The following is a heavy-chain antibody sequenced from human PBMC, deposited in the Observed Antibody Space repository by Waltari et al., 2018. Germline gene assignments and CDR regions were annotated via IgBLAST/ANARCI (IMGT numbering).Heavy chain of an antibody. CDR1: GFTVSSNY. V-gene: IGHV3-53*01. D-gene: IGHD6-13*01. CDR3: ASTYSSSWYWFDP. Sequence: EVQLVESGGGLIQPGGSLRLSCAASGFTVSSNYMSWVRQAPGKGLGWVSVIYSGGSTYYADSVKGRFTISRDNSKNTLYLQMNSLRAEDTAVYYCASTYSSSWYWFDPWGQGTLVTVSS. CDR2: IYSGGST. J-gene: IGHJ5*02.